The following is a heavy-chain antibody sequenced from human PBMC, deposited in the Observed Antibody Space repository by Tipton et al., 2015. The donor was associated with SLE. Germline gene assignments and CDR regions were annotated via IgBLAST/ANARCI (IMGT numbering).Heavy chain of an antibody. CDR2: INHSGST. V-gene: IGHV4-34*01. Sequence: LRLSCAASGFTFSSYAMNWVRQAPGKGLEWIGEINHSGSTKYNPSLKSRATISVDTSKTQFSLRLISVTAADTAVYYCARWVPPPYSFDFWGPGTLVTVSS. CDR3: ARWVPPPYSFDF. J-gene: IGHJ4*02. D-gene: IGHD2-2*01. CDR1: GFTFSSYA.